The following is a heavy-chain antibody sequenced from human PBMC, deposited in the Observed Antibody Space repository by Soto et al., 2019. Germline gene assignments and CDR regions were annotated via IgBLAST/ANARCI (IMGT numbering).Heavy chain of an antibody. J-gene: IGHJ5*02. CDR2: VYNSGST. V-gene: IGHV4-59*01. D-gene: IGHD2-21*01. CDR1: GGSITSYD. CDR3: ARRAVVAVTGSLDNWLDP. Sequence: SETLSLTCTVSGGSITSYDWNWLRQPPGKALEWIGYVYNSGSTNYNPSLKSRVTISVDTSKNQFSLKVNSVTAADTAVYYCARRAVVAVTGSLDNWLDPWGQGILVTVSS.